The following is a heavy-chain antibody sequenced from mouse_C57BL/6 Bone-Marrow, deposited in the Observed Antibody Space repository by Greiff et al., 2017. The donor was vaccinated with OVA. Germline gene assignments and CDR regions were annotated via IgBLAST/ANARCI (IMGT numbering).Heavy chain of an antibody. J-gene: IGHJ2*01. CDR1: GFSLTSYG. V-gene: IGHV2-6*01. CDR2: IWGVGST. D-gene: IGHD1-1*01. Sequence: VMLVESGPGLVAPSPSLSITCTVSGFSLTSYGVDWVRQSPGKGLEWLGVIWGVGSTNYNSALNSRLSISKDNSKRQVFLKMNSLQTDDTAMYYGARHYGSSFNYFDYWGQGTTLTVSS. CDR3: ARHYGSSFNYFDY.